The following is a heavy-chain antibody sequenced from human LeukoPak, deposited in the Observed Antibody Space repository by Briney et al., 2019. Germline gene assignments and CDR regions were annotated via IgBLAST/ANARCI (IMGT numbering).Heavy chain of an antibody. CDR1: GGSISSYY. J-gene: IGHJ5*02. D-gene: IGHD4-17*01. CDR2: IYYSGST. Sequence: SETLFLTCTVSGGSISSYYWSWIRQPPGKGLEWIGYIYYSGSTNYNPSLKSRVTISVDTSKNQFSLKLSSVTAADTAVYYCARVALDYGDYVWFDPWGQGTLVTVSS. CDR3: ARVALDYGDYVWFDP. V-gene: IGHV4-59*01.